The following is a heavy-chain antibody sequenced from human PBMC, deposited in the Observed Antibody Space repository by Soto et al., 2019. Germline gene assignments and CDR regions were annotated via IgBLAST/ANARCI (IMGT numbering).Heavy chain of an antibody. Sequence: QLQLQESGPGPVKPSETLSLTCTVSGGSISSSSYYWGWIRQPPGKGLEWIGSISYSGSTYNNPSLKSRVTISVDTSKNQFSLKLSSVTAADTAVYYCARHGYYYDILTGNDAFDIWGQGTMVTVSS. CDR2: ISYSGST. D-gene: IGHD3-9*01. CDR1: GGSISSSSYY. V-gene: IGHV4-39*01. J-gene: IGHJ3*02. CDR3: ARHGYYYDILTGNDAFDI.